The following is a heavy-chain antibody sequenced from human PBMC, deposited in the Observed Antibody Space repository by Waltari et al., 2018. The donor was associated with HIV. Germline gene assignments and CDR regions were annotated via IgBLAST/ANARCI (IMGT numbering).Heavy chain of an antibody. V-gene: IGHV3-30-3*01. J-gene: IGHJ4*02. CDR3: ARGIYCGSDCYSGLDS. CDR1: GLLVSDYT. CDR2: ISKDGTKK. Sequence: QVQLVESGGGVVQPGRSLSLSCEASGLLVSDYTMHWVRQAPGKGLEWVAVISKDGTKKYYADSVKGRFTISRDNSNNALYLQMNSLTVEDTTVYYCARGIYCGSDCYSGLDSWGQGSLVTVSS. D-gene: IGHD2-21*02.